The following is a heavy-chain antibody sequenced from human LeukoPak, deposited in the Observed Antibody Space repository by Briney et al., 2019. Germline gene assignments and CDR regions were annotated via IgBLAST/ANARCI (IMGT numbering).Heavy chain of an antibody. CDR1: GGTFSSYT. D-gene: IGHD5-24*01. CDR2: IIPILGIA. J-gene: IGHJ6*02. CDR3: ARRGLQTYYGMDV. V-gene: IGHV1-69*02. Sequence: SVKVSCKASGGTFSSYTISWVRQAPGQGLEWMGRIIPILGIANYAQKFQGRVTITADKSTCTAYMELSSLRSEDTAVYYCARRGLQTYYGMDVWGQGTTVTVSS.